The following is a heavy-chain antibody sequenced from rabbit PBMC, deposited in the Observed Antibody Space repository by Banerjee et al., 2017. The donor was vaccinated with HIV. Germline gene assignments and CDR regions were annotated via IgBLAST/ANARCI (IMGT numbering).Heavy chain of an antibody. V-gene: IGHV1S45*01. J-gene: IGHJ4*01. D-gene: IGHD1-1*01. CDR2: IGTGSGST. Sequence: QEQLEESGGDLVKPEGSLTLTCTASGFTLSSYWICWVRQAPGKGLEWIGCIGTGSGSTYYASWAKGRFTISKTSSNTVTLQMTSLTAADTATYFCARHGSISSHYHLWCPGTLVTVS. CDR3: ARHGSISSHYHL. CDR1: GFTLSSYW.